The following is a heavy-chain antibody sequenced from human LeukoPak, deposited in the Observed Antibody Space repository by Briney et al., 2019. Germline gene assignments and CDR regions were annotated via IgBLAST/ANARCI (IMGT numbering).Heavy chain of an antibody. V-gene: IGHV3-15*01. J-gene: IGHJ6*03. Sequence: PGGSLRLSCAASGFTFSNAWMSWVRQAPGKGLEWVGRIKSKTDGGTTDYAAPVKGRFTISRDDSKNTLYLQMNSLKTEDTAVYYCTTDRRTVGKLLLMVSYYMDVWGKGTTVTVSS. CDR2: IKSKTDGGTT. D-gene: IGHD2-15*01. CDR3: TTDRRTVGKLLLMVSYYMDV. CDR1: GFTFSNAW.